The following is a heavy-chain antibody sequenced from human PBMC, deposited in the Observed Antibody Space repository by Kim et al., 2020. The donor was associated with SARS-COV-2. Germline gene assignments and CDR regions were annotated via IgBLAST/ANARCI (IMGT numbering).Heavy chain of an antibody. CDR3: ARDRGYCSSTSCYGFSYNWFDP. Sequence: GGSLRLSCAASGFTFSDYYMSWIRQAPGKGLEWVSYISSSGSTIYYADSVKGRFTISRDNAKNSLYLQMNSRRAEDTAVYYCARDRGYCSSTSCYGFSYNWFDPWGQGTLVTVSS. CDR1: GFTFSDYY. J-gene: IGHJ5*02. D-gene: IGHD2-2*01. CDR2: ISSSGSTI. V-gene: IGHV3-11*04.